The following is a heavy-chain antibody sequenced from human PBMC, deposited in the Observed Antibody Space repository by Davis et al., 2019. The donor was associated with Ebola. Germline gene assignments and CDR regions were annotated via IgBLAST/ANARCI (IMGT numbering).Heavy chain of an antibody. Sequence: GESLKISCVASGFTFSSYTMNWVRQAPGKGLEWLSYISSSSLTTYFADSVKGRFTVSRDNAKNSLYLEMNSLRDEDTAVYYCARLFGVIPVFDYWGQGTLVTVSS. CDR2: ISSSSLTT. J-gene: IGHJ4*02. V-gene: IGHV3-48*02. D-gene: IGHD3-3*01. CDR1: GFTFSSYT. CDR3: ARLFGVIPVFDY.